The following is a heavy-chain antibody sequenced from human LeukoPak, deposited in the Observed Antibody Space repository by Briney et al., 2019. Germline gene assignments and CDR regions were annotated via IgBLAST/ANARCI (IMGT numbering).Heavy chain of an antibody. Sequence: GGSLRLSCAASGFTFSNYNINWVRQAPGKGLEWVSSISSSSSYIYYADSVKGRFTISRDNAKNSLYLQMNSLRAEDTAVYYCARDFDWARRGVIMWHFDYWGQGTLVTVSS. D-gene: IGHD3-10*01. V-gene: IGHV3-21*01. CDR3: ARDFDWARRGVIMWHFDY. J-gene: IGHJ4*02. CDR1: GFTFSNYN. CDR2: ISSSSSYI.